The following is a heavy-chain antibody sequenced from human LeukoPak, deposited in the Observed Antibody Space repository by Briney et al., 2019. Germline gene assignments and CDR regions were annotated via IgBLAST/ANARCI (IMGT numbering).Heavy chain of an antibody. Sequence: ASVKVSCKASGYTFTSYDINWVRQATGQGLEWMGWMNPNSGNTGYAQRFQGRVTMTRNASISTAYMELSSLGSEDTAVYYCARGASLRAVVVGASTSPPMPYDFWGQGTLVTVST. J-gene: IGHJ4*02. V-gene: IGHV1-8*01. D-gene: IGHD2-15*01. CDR2: MNPNSGNT. CDR1: GYTFTSYD. CDR3: ARGASLRAVVVGASTSPPMPYDF.